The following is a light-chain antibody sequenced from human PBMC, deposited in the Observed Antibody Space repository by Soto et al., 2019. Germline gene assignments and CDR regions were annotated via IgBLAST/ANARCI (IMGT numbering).Light chain of an antibody. J-gene: IGKJ1*01. V-gene: IGKV3-15*01. CDR2: GAS. CDR1: QSVSSN. Sequence: IVMARCPAILSVSPGERATLSCRASQSVSSNLAWYQQKPGQAPRLLIYGASTRATGIPARFSGSGSGTEFTLTISSLQSEDFAVYYCQQYNNWPPWTFGQGTKVDIK. CDR3: QQYNNWPPWT.